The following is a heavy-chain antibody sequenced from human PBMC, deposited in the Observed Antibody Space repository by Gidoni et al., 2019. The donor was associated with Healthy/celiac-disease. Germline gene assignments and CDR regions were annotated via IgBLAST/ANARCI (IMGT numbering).Heavy chain of an antibody. D-gene: IGHD3-3*01. CDR1: GGSISSGGYY. V-gene: IGHV4-31*03. J-gene: IGHJ1*01. CDR2: IYYSGST. CDR3: ARGFWSGSGASGYFQH. Sequence: QVQLQESGPGLVKPSQTLSLTCTVSGGSISSGGYYWSWIRQHPGKGLEWIGYIYYSGSTYYNPSLKSRVTISVDTSKNQSSLKLSSVTAADTAVYYCARGFWSGSGASGYFQHWGQGTLVTVSS.